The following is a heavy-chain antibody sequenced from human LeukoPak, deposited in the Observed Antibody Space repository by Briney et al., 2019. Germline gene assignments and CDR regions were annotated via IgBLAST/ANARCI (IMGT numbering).Heavy chain of an antibody. CDR2: IRYDGTNK. J-gene: IGHJ6*03. CDR1: GFTFRSYA. CDR3: AKDRDYGDYPSAYYYYMDV. Sequence: GGSLRLSCAASGFTFRSYAMSWVRQAPGKGLEWVAFIRYDGTNKWYADSVKGRFTISRDNSKNMLYLQMNSLRAEDTAVYHCAKDRDYGDYPSAYYYYMDVWGKGTTVTVSS. D-gene: IGHD4-17*01. V-gene: IGHV3-30*02.